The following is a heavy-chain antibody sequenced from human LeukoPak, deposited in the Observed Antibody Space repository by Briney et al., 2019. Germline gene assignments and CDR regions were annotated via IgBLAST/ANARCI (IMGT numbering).Heavy chain of an antibody. CDR1: GYTFTSYA. CDR2: INAGNDNT. CDR3: TRGLLWFGELSPPGY. Sequence: ASVKVSCKASGYTFTSYAMHWVRQAPGQRLEWMGWINAGNDNTKYSQKFQGRVTITRDTSASTVYMELSSLRSEDTAVYYCTRGLLWFGELSPPGYWGQGTLVTVSS. J-gene: IGHJ4*02. D-gene: IGHD3-10*01. V-gene: IGHV1-3*01.